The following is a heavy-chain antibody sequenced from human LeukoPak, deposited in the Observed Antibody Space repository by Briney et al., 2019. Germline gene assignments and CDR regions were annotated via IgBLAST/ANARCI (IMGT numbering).Heavy chain of an antibody. CDR1: GFTFSSYW. V-gene: IGHV3-74*01. Sequence: PGGSLRLSCAASGFTFSSYWMHWVRHAPGKGLVWVSRINSDWSSTTYADSVKGRFTISRDNAKNTLYLQMNSLRAEDTAVYYCAKLRGGLVIDFRPQFDYWGQGTLVTVSS. CDR3: AKLRGGLVIDFRPQFDY. D-gene: IGHD3/OR15-3a*01. CDR2: INSDWSST. J-gene: IGHJ4*02.